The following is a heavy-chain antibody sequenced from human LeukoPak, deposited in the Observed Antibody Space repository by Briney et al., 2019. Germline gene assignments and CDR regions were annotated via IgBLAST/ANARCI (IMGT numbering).Heavy chain of an antibody. CDR1: GFTFSSHW. Sequence: GGSLRLSCAASGFTFSSHWMHWVRQAPGKGLVWVSRINSDGSSTSYADSVKGRFTISRDNAKNTLYLQMNSLRAEDTAVYYCARASPRYYDSSAWGQGTLVTVSS. CDR3: ARASPRYYDSSA. CDR2: INSDGSST. V-gene: IGHV3-74*01. D-gene: IGHD3-22*01. J-gene: IGHJ5*02.